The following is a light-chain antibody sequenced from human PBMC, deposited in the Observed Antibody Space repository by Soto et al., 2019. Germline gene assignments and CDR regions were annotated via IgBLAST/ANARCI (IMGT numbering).Light chain of an antibody. V-gene: IGKV3-20*01. CDR3: QQYGNTPWT. CDR2: GAS. Sequence: IVLTQSPGTLSLSPGERATLSCRASQTITSNYLAWYQQKPGQAPRLLIYGASHRATGIPDRFSGGGSGTDFTLTISRLEPEDFAVFFCQQYGNTPWTFGQGTTVEI. J-gene: IGKJ1*01. CDR1: QTITSNY.